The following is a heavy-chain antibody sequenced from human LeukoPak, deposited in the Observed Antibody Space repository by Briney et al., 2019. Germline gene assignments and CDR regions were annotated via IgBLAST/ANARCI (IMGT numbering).Heavy chain of an antibody. V-gene: IGHV3-23*01. CDR1: GFTVSSNY. D-gene: IGHD6-13*01. CDR3: ARREQQLFSRGSGNWFDP. CDR2: ISGSGGST. J-gene: IGHJ5*02. Sequence: GGSLRLSCAASGFTVSSNYMSWVRQAPGKGLEWVSAISGSGGSTYYADSVKGRFTISRDNSKNTLYLQMNSLRAEDTAVYYCARREQQLFSRGSGNWFDPWGQGTLVTVSS.